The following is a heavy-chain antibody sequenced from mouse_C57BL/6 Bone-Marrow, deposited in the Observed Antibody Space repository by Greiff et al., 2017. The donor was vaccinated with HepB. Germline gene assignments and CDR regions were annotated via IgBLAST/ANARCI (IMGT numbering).Heavy chain of an antibody. J-gene: IGHJ3*01. Sequence: QVQLQQPGAELVKPGASVKMSCKASGYIFTSYWITWVKQRPGQGLEWIGDIYPGSGSTNYNEKFKSKATLTVDTSSSTAYMQLSSLTSEDSAVYYCARDDYDYDAPFAYWGQGTLVTVSA. V-gene: IGHV1-55*01. CDR2: IYPGSGST. CDR3: ARDDYDYDAPFAY. CDR1: GYIFTSYW. D-gene: IGHD2-4*01.